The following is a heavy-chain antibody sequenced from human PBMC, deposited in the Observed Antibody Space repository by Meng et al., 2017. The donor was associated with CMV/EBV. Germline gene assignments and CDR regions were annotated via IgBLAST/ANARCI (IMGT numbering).Heavy chain of an antibody. CDR3: ASRLGYCSSTSCYGGTDY. D-gene: IGHD2-2*01. V-gene: IGHV4-39*01. CDR1: GGSISSSSYY. Sequence: GPLRLSCTVSGGSISSSSYYWGWIRQPPGKGLEWIGSIYYSGSTYYNPSLKSRVTISVDTSKNQFSLKLSSVTAADTAVYYCASRLGYCSSTSCYGGTDYWGQGTLVTVSS. J-gene: IGHJ4*02. CDR2: IYYSGST.